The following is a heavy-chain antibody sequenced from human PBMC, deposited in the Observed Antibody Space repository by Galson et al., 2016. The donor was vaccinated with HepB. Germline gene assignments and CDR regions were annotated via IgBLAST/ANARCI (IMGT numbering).Heavy chain of an antibody. D-gene: IGHD2-2*01. CDR3: ARGSCSTSSCNFYGLDV. J-gene: IGHJ6*02. Sequence: SLRLSCAASGLTFSDFYMSWIRQAPGKGLEWLSDISSSGSKTFYADSVKGRLTISRENTKNSLYLEMVTLRAEDTAVYYCARGSCSTSSCNFYGLDVWGQGTTVIVSS. CDR2: ISSSGSKT. V-gene: IGHV3-11*01. CDR1: GLTFSDFY.